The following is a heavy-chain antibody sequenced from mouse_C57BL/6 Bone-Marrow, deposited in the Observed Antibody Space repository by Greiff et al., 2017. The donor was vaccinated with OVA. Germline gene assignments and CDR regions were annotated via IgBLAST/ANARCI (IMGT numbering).Heavy chain of an antibody. Sequence: QVQLQQSGAELVRPGTSVKVSCKASGYAFTNYLIEWVKQRPGQGLEWIGVINPGSGGTNYNEKFKGKATLTADKSSSPAYMQLSSLTSVDSSVYFCARSNYPSWYFDFWGTGTTVTVSS. J-gene: IGHJ1*03. CDR1: GYAFTNYL. V-gene: IGHV1-54*01. CDR3: ARSNYPSWYFDF. CDR2: INPGSGGT. D-gene: IGHD1-1*02.